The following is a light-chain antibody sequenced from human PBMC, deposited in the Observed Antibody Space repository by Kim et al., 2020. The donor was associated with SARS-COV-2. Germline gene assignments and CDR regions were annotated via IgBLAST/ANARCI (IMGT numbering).Light chain of an antibody. Sequence: ASVRDRVTITCRASQGIINYLAWYQQKPGKVPQLLISAASTLQSGVPSRFSGSGSGTDFTLTISSLQPEDVATYYCQKYHSAPRTFGQGTKVDIK. CDR2: AAS. CDR1: QGIINY. CDR3: QKYHSAPRT. J-gene: IGKJ1*01. V-gene: IGKV1-27*01.